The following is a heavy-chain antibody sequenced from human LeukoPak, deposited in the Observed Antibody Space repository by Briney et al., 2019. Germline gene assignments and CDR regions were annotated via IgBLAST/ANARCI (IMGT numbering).Heavy chain of an antibody. J-gene: IGHJ4*02. CDR2: IIPIFGTA. V-gene: IGHV1-69*13. D-gene: IGHD3-22*01. Sequence: SVKVSCKASGGTFSSYAISWVRQAPGQGLEWMGGIIPIFGTANYAQKFQGRVTITADESTSTAYMELRSLRSDDTAVYYCARGSPPRVYYDRSGYYSYYFDYWGQGTLVTVSS. CDR1: GGTFSSYA. CDR3: ARGSPPRVYYDRSGYYSYYFDY.